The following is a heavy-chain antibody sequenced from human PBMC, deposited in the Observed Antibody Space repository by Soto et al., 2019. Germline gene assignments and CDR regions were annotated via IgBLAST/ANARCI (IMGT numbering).Heavy chain of an antibody. CDR1: GYSFTSYW. V-gene: IGHV5-10-1*01. J-gene: IGHJ6*02. CDR3: ARLAMVRGVPTYGIDV. CDR2: IDPSDSYT. Sequence: GESLKISCKGSGYSFTSYWISWVRQMPGKGLEWMGRIDPSDSYTNYSPSFQGHVTISADKSISTAYLQWSSLKASDTAMYYCARLAMVRGVPTYGIDVWGQGTTVTVSS. D-gene: IGHD3-10*01.